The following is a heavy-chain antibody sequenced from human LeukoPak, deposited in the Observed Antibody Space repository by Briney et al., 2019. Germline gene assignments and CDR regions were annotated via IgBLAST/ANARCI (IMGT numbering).Heavy chain of an antibody. J-gene: IGHJ4*02. Sequence: GGSLRLSCAASGFIFRSYWMSWVRQAPGKGLEWVANMKADGSEINYVDSVKGRFTISRDNAKNSLYLQMNSLRAEDTAVYYCARVARTGPFDYWGQGTLVTVSS. D-gene: IGHD3/OR15-3a*01. CDR2: MKADGSEI. V-gene: IGHV3-7*01. CDR3: ARVARTGPFDY. CDR1: GFIFRSYW.